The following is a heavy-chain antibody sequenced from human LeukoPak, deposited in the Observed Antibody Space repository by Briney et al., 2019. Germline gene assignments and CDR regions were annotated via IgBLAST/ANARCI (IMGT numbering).Heavy chain of an antibody. CDR1: GYTFTGYY. D-gene: IGHD3-10*01. J-gene: IGHJ4*02. CDR3: ARDASPGLLWFGELFN. Sequence: GASVKVSCKASGYTFTGYYMHWVRQAPGQGLEWMGWINPNSGGTNYAQKFQGRVTMARDTSISTAYMELSRLRSDDTAVYYCARDASPGLLWFGELFNWGQGTLDTVSS. CDR2: INPNSGGT. V-gene: IGHV1-2*02.